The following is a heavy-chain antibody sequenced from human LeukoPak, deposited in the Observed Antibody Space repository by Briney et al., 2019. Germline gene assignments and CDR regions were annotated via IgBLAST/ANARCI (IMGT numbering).Heavy chain of an antibody. D-gene: IGHD5-12*01. Sequence: PSETLSLTCTVSGGSISSYYWSWIRQPPGKGLEWIGYIYYSGSTNYNPSLKSRVIISVDTSKNQLSLKLSSVTAADTAVYYCASTAGYSGYDYWGQGTLVTVSS. CDR1: GGSISSYY. CDR2: IYYSGST. CDR3: ASTAGYSGYDY. J-gene: IGHJ4*02. V-gene: IGHV4-59*01.